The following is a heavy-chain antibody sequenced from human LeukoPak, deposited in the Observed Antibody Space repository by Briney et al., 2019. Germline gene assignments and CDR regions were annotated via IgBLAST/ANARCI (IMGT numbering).Heavy chain of an antibody. D-gene: IGHD5-18*01. CDR3: ARDFSYGSGFDY. CDR2: ISNGGSI. V-gene: IGHV3-64*01. J-gene: IGHJ4*02. Sequence: GGSLGLSCAASGFSISSYALHWVRQAPGKGLQYVSGISNGGSIDYANSVKGRFTISRDNSKNTLYLQVGSLRPEDMAVYYCARDFSYGSGFDYWGQGILVTVSS. CDR1: GFSISSYA.